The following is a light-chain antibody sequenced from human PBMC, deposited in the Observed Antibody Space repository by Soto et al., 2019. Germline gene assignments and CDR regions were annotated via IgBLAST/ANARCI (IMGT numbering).Light chain of an antibody. J-gene: IGKJ4*01. V-gene: IGKV1-17*01. CDR1: QGIRND. CDR3: PQPNSYPALT. Sequence: DIQMTQSPSSLSASVGDRVTITCRASQGIRNDLGWYQQKPGKAPKLLIYAASSLQSGVPSRVRGSGSGKELTLTIISMQPEDFAIDYGPQPNSYPALTFGGGTKVEIK. CDR2: AAS.